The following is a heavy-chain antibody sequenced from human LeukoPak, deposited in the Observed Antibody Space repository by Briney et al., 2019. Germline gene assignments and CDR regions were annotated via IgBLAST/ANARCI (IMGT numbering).Heavy chain of an antibody. Sequence: GGSLRLSCATSGLTFSDHLMNWVRQAPGKGLEWVSSISSSSSYIYYADSVKGRFTISRDNAKNSLYLQMNSLRAEDTAVYYCARSLGYCSSTSCYAHYYGMDVWGQGTTVTVSS. V-gene: IGHV3-21*01. D-gene: IGHD2-2*01. CDR2: ISSSSSYI. CDR3: ARSLGYCSSTSCYAHYYGMDV. J-gene: IGHJ6*02. CDR1: GLTFSDHL.